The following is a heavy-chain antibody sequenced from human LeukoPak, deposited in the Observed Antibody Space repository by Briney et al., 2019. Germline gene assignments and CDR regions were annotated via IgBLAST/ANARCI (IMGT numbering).Heavy chain of an antibody. V-gene: IGHV4-39*07. J-gene: IGHJ4*02. CDR2: IYYSGST. CDR1: GDSSSSIGFY. D-gene: IGHD1-1*01. CDR3: ARGTTGSDSSFDY. Sequence: SETLSLTCTVSGDSSSSIGFYWGWIRQPPGEGLEWIGNIYYSGSTYYNPSLKSRVTTSVDTSKNQFSLKLSSVTAADTAVYYCARGTTGSDSSFDYWGQGTLVTVSS.